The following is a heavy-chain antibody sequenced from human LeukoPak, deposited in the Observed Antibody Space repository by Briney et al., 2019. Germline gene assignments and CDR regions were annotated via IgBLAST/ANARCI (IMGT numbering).Heavy chain of an antibody. V-gene: IGHV4-38-2*02. D-gene: IGHD3-22*01. Sequence: PSETLSLTCTVSGYSLSSGYYWGWIRQPPGKGLEGIGSVDHSGGTYYNPSLRSRVSISVDTSKNQFSLKLSSVTAADTAVYYCASEAYYYDSSGYYKYWGQGTLVTVSS. CDR3: ASEAYYYDSSGYYKY. CDR2: VDHSGGT. J-gene: IGHJ4*02. CDR1: GYSLSSGYY.